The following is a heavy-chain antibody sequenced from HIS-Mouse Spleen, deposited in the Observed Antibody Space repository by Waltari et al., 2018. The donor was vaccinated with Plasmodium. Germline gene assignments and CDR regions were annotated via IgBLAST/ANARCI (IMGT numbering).Heavy chain of an antibody. D-gene: IGHD1-26*01. CDR3: ARLLPWVHGHFDY. J-gene: IGHJ4*02. CDR2: ISADNGNP. Sequence: QVQLVQSGAEVKKPGASVKVSCKASGYTFTSYGISWVRQAPGQGLEWMGWISADNGNPNDARKLQGRVTMTTDTSTSTAYRELRSLRSDDTAVYYCARLLPWVHGHFDYWGQGTLVTVSS. V-gene: IGHV1-18*01. CDR1: GYTFTSYG.